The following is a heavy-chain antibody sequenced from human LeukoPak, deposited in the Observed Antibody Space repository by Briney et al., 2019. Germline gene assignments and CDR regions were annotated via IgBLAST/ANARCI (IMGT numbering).Heavy chain of an antibody. V-gene: IGHV1-18*01. CDR3: ARGQVDTAMIIGGWFDR. Sequence: ASVTETCKTSGPGFSSFAISWVRQAPGQGLEWLGWISPYTGNTNYAQKFRGRVTMTTDTPTRTAYMDLRSLRSDDTAVYYCARGQVDTAMIIGGWFDRWGEGTLVTVSS. D-gene: IGHD5-18*01. J-gene: IGHJ5*02. CDR1: GPGFSSFA. CDR2: ISPYTGNT.